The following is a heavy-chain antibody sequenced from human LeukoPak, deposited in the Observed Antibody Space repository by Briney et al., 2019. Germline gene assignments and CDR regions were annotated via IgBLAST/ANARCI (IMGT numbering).Heavy chain of an antibody. CDR2: INSDGSST. D-gene: IGHD6-13*01. CDR3: AGVGFSSHFDY. Sequence: GGSLRLSCAASGFIFSSYWMHWVRQAPGKGLVWVSRINSDGSSTSYADSVKGRFTISRDNAKNTLYLQMNSLRAEDTAVYYCAGVGFSSHFDYWGQGTLVTVSS. V-gene: IGHV3-74*01. J-gene: IGHJ4*02. CDR1: GFIFSSYW.